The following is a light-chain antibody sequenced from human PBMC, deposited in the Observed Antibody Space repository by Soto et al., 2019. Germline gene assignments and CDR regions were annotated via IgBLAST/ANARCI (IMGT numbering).Light chain of an antibody. CDR2: EVN. J-gene: IGLJ1*01. V-gene: IGLV2-8*01. Sequence: QSVLTQPPSASGSPGQSVAISCTGTSSDVGGYNYVSWYQQHPGKAPKLMIYEVNKRPSGVPDRFSGSKSGNTASLTVSGLQPEDEADYYSSSYAGSSNVFGTGTKVTVL. CDR1: SSDVGGYNY. CDR3: SSYAGSSNV.